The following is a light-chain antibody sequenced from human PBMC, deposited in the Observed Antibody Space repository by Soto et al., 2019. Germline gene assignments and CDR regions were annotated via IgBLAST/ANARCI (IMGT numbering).Light chain of an antibody. V-gene: IGKV3D-15*01. Sequence: EIVMTQSPVTLSVSPGERVTLSCRASQNIGSNLAWYQQKPGQAPRLLIYAASTRATGIPATFGGSGSATEFTLTISSLQSEDFAVYYCQQYKNWPPLYTFCQGTKLEIK. CDR3: QQYKNWPPLYT. CDR1: QNIGSN. J-gene: IGKJ2*01. CDR2: AAS.